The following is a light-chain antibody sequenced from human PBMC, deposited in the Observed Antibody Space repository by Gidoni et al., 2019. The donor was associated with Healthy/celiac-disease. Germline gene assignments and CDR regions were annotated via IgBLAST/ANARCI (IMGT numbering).Light chain of an antibody. Sequence: IVMTQSPATLSVSPGDRATLSCRASQSVNSNLAWYKQKPGQAPSLLIYGASTRATGIPARFSGSGSGTEFTLTISSLQSEDFAVYYCQQYNNWPPLTFXGXTKVEIK. CDR2: GAS. V-gene: IGKV3-15*01. J-gene: IGKJ4*01. CDR1: QSVNSN. CDR3: QQYNNWPPLT.